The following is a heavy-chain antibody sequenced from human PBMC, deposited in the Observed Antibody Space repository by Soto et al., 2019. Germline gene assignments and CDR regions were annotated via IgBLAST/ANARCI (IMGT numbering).Heavy chain of an antibody. V-gene: IGHV3-48*01. CDR3: ARDEYSSSVSGNWFDP. Sequence: GGSLRLSCAASGVTFSSYSMNWVRQAPGKGLEWVSYISSSSSTIYYADSVKGRFTISRDNAKNPLYLQMNSLRAEDTAVYYCARDEYSSSVSGNWFDPWGQGTLVTVSS. D-gene: IGHD6-13*01. CDR1: GVTFSSYS. CDR2: ISSSSSTI. J-gene: IGHJ5*02.